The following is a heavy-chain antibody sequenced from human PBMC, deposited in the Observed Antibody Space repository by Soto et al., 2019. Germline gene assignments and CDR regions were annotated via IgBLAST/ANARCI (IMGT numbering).Heavy chain of an antibody. Sequence: EVQLVESGGGLVKPGGSLRLSCAASGFTFSSYSMNWVRQAPGKGLEWVSSISSSSSYIYYADSVKGRFTISRDNAKNSLYLQMNSLRAEDTAVYYCATFDYYDSSRYYFDYWGQGTLVTVSS. CDR2: ISSSSSYI. CDR1: GFTFSSYS. D-gene: IGHD3-22*01. J-gene: IGHJ4*02. V-gene: IGHV3-21*01. CDR3: ATFDYYDSSRYYFDY.